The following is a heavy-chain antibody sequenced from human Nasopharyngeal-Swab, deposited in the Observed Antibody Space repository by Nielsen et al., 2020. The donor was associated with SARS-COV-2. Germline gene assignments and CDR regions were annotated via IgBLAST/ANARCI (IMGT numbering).Heavy chain of an antibody. Sequence: ASVKVSCKASGYTLSSYDINWVRQATGQGLEWMGWVNPNSGDTGYAPNFQGRVTITRDTSISTVYMELSSLRSEDTAVYYCARDYGGNSGWLDPWGQGTLVTVSS. V-gene: IGHV1-8*03. CDR3: ARDYGGNSGWLDP. J-gene: IGHJ5*02. CDR2: VNPNSGDT. D-gene: IGHD4-23*01. CDR1: GYTLSSYD.